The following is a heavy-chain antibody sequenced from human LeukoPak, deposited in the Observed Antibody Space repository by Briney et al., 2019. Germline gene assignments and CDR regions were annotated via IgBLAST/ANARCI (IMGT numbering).Heavy chain of an antibody. J-gene: IGHJ4*02. V-gene: IGHV3-23*01. CDR1: GFTFSSYA. Sequence: GGSVRLSCAASGFTFSSYAMSWVRQAPGKGLEWVSAISGSGGSTYYADSVKGRFTISRDNSKNTLYLQMNSLRAEDTAVYYCASSPCSSTSCDIGSFDYWGQGTLVTVSS. CDR2: ISGSGGST. CDR3: ASSPCSSTSCDIGSFDY. D-gene: IGHD2-2*01.